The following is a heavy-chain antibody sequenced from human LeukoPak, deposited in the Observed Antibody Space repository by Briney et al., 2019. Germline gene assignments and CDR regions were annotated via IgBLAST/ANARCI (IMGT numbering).Heavy chain of an antibody. CDR3: ARDTAGNDY. V-gene: IGHV3-11*06. D-gene: IGHD1-1*01. CDR1: GFTFSDRY. CDR2: ISSSSHYT. Sequence: GGSLRLSCAASGFTFSDRYMGWVRQSPGKGLAWVSYISSSSHYTNYEASVRGRFIISRDNARDSLYLQMSSMRAEDTAVYYCARDTAGNDYWGQGTLVTVSS. J-gene: IGHJ4*02.